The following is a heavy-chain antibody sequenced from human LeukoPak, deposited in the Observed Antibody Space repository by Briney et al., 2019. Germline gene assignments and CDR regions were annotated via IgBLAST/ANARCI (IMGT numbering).Heavy chain of an antibody. CDR3: ARQTGSGLFILP. J-gene: IGHJ4*02. D-gene: IGHD3/OR15-3a*01. Sequence: SETLSLTCTVSGVSISSSNSYWGWIRQPPGKGLEWIGSIYYSGNTYYNASLKSQVSISMDTSKNQFSLKLTSVTAADTAVYYCARQTGSGLFILPGGQGTLVTVSS. CDR1: GVSISSSNSY. V-gene: IGHV4-39*01. CDR2: IYYSGNT.